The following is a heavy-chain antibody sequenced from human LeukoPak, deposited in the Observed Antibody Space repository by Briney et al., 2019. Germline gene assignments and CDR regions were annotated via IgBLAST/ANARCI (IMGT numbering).Heavy chain of an antibody. CDR1: GGTFSSYA. D-gene: IGHD5-12*01. J-gene: IGHJ4*02. Sequence: GASVKVSCKASGGTFSSYAISWVRQAPGQGLEWMGGIIPIFGTANYAQKFQGRVTITADKSTSTAYMELSSLRSEDTAVYYCARALGSGYDTSDYWGQGTLVTVSS. CDR2: IIPIFGTA. CDR3: ARALGSGYDTSDY. V-gene: IGHV1-69*06.